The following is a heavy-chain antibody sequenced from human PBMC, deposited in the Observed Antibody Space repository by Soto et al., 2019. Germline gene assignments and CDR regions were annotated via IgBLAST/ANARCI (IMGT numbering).Heavy chain of an antibody. Sequence: EVHLVESGGGSVQPGGSLRLSCAGSGFAFSSYWIHWVRQVPGKGLVWVSRINSDGSTTSYADSVRGRFTNSRDNAKDTLYLQMNSLRAEETALYYCARVGQGRYYFDYWGQGTLVTVSS. V-gene: IGHV3-74*01. CDR1: GFAFSSYW. CDR2: INSDGSTT. J-gene: IGHJ4*02. CDR3: ARVGQGRYYFDY.